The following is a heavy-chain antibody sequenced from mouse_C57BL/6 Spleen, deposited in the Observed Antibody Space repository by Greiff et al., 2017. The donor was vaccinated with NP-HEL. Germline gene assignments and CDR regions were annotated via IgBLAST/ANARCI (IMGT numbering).Heavy chain of an antibody. CDR2: IDPSDSYT. CDR1: GYTFTSYW. CDR3: ARSPRAYYGYDSYFDY. J-gene: IGHJ2*01. D-gene: IGHD2-9*01. Sequence: QVQLQQPGAELVRPGTSVKLSCKASGYTFTSYWMHWVKQRPGQGLEWIGVIDPSDSYTNYNQKFKGKATLTVDTSSSTAYMQLSILTSEDSAVYYVARSPRAYYGYDSYFDYWGQGTTLTVSS. V-gene: IGHV1-59*01.